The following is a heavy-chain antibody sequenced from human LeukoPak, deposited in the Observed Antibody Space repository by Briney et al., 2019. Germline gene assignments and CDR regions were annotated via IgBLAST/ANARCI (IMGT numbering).Heavy chain of an antibody. V-gene: IGHV1-69*06. CDR1: GGTFSSYA. D-gene: IGHD4-17*01. Sequence: SVKVSCKASGGTFSSYAISWVRQAPGQGLEWMGGIIPIFGTANYAQKFQGRVTITADKSTSTAYMELSSLRSDDTAVYYCARGGYGDYDWFDPWGQATLVTVSS. CDR3: ARGGYGDYDWFDP. CDR2: IIPIFGTA. J-gene: IGHJ5*02.